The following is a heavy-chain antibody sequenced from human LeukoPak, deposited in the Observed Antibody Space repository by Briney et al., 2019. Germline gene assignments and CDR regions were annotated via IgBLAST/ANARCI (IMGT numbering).Heavy chain of an antibody. J-gene: IGHJ3*02. CDR1: GYTLTGNY. Sequence: GASVKVSCMASGYTLTGNYMHWVRQAPGQGLEWLGRINPNSGVTNYAQKFQGRVTMTRDTYISTAYMELNRLRFDDTALYYCARGLAYSSSGAFDIWGQGTMVTVSS. V-gene: IGHV1-2*06. CDR2: INPNSGVT. D-gene: IGHD6-6*01. CDR3: ARGLAYSSSGAFDI.